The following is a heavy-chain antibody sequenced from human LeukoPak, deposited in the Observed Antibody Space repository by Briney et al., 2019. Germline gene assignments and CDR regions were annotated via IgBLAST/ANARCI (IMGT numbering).Heavy chain of an antibody. J-gene: IGHJ4*02. CDR1: GFTVSSNY. D-gene: IGHD2-15*01. CDR3: ARGKAAPTPFDY. Sequence: GGPLRLSCAASGFTVSSNYMSWVRQAPGKGLEWVSVIYSGGTAYYADSVKGRFTISRDNSKNTLYLQINSLRAEDTAVYYCARGKAAPTPFDYWGQGTLVTVSS. V-gene: IGHV3-66*02. CDR2: IYSGGTA.